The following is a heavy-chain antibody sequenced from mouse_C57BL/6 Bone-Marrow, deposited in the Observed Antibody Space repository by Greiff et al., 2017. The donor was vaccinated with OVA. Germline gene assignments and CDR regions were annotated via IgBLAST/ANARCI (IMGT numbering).Heavy chain of an antibody. CDR2: ISSGGDYI. J-gene: IGHJ3*01. CDR1: GFTFSSYA. CDR3: TRGGSYSNRFAY. V-gene: IGHV5-9-1*02. D-gene: IGHD2-5*01. Sequence: EVKLMESGAGLVKPGGSLKLSCAASGFTFSSYAMSWVRQTPEKRLEWVAYISSGGDYIYYADTVKGRFTISRDNARNTLYLQMSSLKSEDTAMYYCTRGGSYSNRFAYWGQGTLATVSA.